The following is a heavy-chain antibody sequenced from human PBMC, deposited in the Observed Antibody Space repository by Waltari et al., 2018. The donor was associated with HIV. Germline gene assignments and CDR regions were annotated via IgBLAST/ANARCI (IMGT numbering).Heavy chain of an antibody. V-gene: IGHV3-9*01. CDR3: AKGGSHLTIFEAWFDS. CDR2: LSWNSAST. J-gene: IGHJ5*01. CDR1: GFTFDDYP. Sequence: EVQLVESGGGLVQPGRSLRLSCAASGFTFDDYPMHWVRQAPGKGLWWVSGLSWNSASTDYADSVKGRFIISRDNVKNSLYLQMNSLRIEDTAFYYCAKGGSHLTIFEAWFDSWGQGTLVTVSS. D-gene: IGHD3-3*01.